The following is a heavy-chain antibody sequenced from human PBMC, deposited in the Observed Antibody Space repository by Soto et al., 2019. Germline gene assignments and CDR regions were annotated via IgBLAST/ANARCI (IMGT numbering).Heavy chain of an antibody. CDR1: GFTFSSYA. Sequence: GGSLRLSCSASGFTFSSYAMHWVRQAPGKGLEYVSAISSNGGSTYYADSVKGRFTISRDNSKNTLYLQMSSLRAEDTAVYYCVKSEYSSSFYYYGMDVWGQGTTVTVSS. D-gene: IGHD6-6*01. CDR2: ISSNGGST. V-gene: IGHV3-64D*08. CDR3: VKSEYSSSFYYYGMDV. J-gene: IGHJ6*02.